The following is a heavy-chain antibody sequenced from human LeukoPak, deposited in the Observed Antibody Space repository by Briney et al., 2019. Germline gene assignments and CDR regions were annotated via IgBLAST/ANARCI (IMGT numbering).Heavy chain of an antibody. Sequence: GGSLRLSCAASGFTFSSYSMNWVRQAPGKGLEWVSSTSSSSSYIYYADSVKGRFTISRDNAKNSLYLQMNSLRAEDTAVYYCAKVYYGGNSRDAFDIWGQGTMVTVSS. D-gene: IGHD4-23*01. V-gene: IGHV3-21*01. CDR2: TSSSSSYI. CDR1: GFTFSSYS. CDR3: AKVYYGGNSRDAFDI. J-gene: IGHJ3*02.